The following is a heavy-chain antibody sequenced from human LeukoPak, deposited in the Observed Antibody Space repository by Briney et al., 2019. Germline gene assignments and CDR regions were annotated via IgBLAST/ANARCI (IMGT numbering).Heavy chain of an antibody. CDR2: IYSGGST. V-gene: IGHV3-53*01. Sequence: PGGSLRLSCAASGFTVSSNYMSWVRQAPGKGLEWVSVIYSGGSTYYADSVKGRFTISRDNSKNTLYLQMNSLRAEDTAVYHCAKGGGNYYDSSGYYNYFDYWGQGTLVTVSS. J-gene: IGHJ4*02. CDR1: GFTVSSNY. D-gene: IGHD3-22*01. CDR3: AKGGGNYYDSSGYYNYFDY.